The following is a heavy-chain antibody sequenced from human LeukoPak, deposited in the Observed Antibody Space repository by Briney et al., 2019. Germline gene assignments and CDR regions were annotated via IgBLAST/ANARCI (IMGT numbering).Heavy chain of an antibody. CDR1: GFTFRNYA. CDR3: ARDVTTDYDYVWGSYRHSPIDY. V-gene: IGHV3-23*01. J-gene: IGHJ4*02. Sequence: GGSLRLSCEASGFTFRNYAMSWVRQAPGKGLEWVSSISFGVVSTYYADSVKGRFTISRDNSKNTMYLQMNSLRAEDTALYYCARDVTTDYDYVWGSYRHSPIDYWGQGTLVTVSS. D-gene: IGHD3-16*02. CDR2: ISFGVVST.